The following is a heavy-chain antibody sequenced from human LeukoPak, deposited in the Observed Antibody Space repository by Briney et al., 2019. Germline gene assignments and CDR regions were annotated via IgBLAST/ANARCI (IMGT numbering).Heavy chain of an antibody. CDR1: GYTFTSYG. CDR2: IIPILGIA. V-gene: IGHV1-69*04. J-gene: IGHJ3*02. Sequence: ASVKVSCKASGYTFTSYGISWVRQAPGQGLEWMGRIIPILGIANYAQKFQGRVTITADKSTSTAYMELSSLRSEDTAVYYCARARNIVVVTATLDAFDIWGQGTMVTVSS. D-gene: IGHD2-21*02. CDR3: ARARNIVVVTATLDAFDI.